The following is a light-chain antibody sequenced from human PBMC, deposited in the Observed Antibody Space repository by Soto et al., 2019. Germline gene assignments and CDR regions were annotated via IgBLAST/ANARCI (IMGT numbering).Light chain of an antibody. J-gene: IGKJ1*01. CDR1: QSIGSY. Sequence: DIQTTQFPSSLSASVGERVTITCRASQSIGSYLNWYQQXPGKAPKLLIYAASSLQSGVPSRFSGSGSGTDFTLTISTLQPEDFATYYCQQSYNTPTFGQGTKVDIK. CDR3: QQSYNTPT. V-gene: IGKV1-39*01. CDR2: AAS.